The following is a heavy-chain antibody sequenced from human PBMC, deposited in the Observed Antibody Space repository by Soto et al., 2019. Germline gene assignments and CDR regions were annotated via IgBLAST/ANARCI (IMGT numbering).Heavy chain of an antibody. J-gene: IGHJ4*02. CDR1: GFTFSSYA. D-gene: IGHD3-3*01. Sequence: GGSLRLSCAASGFTFSSYAMSWVRQAPGKGLEWVSAISGSGGSTYYADSVKGRFTISRDNSKNTLYLQMNSLRAEDTAVYYCAKTWNYDFWSGYRLFDYWGQGTLVTVSS. V-gene: IGHV3-23*01. CDR3: AKTWNYDFWSGYRLFDY. CDR2: ISGSGGST.